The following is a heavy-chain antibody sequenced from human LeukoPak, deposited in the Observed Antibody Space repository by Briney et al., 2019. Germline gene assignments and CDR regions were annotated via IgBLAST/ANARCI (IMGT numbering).Heavy chain of an antibody. Sequence: ASVKVSCKASGYTFNNYGISWVRQVPGQGLEWMGWIYTYNGHTRYAQNFQGRVTMTTDISTSTAYMEVRSLRSDDTAVYYCARDEKWLIDYWGQGTLVTVSS. CDR3: ARDEKWLIDY. J-gene: IGHJ4*02. CDR2: IYTYNGHT. D-gene: IGHD5-12*01. V-gene: IGHV1-18*01. CDR1: GYTFNNYG.